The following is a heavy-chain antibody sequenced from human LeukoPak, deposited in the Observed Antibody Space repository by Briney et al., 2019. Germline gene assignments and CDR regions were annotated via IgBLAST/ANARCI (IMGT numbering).Heavy chain of an antibody. Sequence: KASETLSLTCAVYGGSFSGYYWSWIHQPPGKGLEWIGEINHSGSTNYNPSLKSRVTISVDTSKNQFSLKLSSATAADTAVYYCARGLRIVVGYYYYGMDVWGKGTTVTVSS. CDR1: GGSFSGYY. V-gene: IGHV4-34*01. CDR2: INHSGST. CDR3: ARGLRIVVGYYYYGMDV. D-gene: IGHD2-2*01. J-gene: IGHJ6*04.